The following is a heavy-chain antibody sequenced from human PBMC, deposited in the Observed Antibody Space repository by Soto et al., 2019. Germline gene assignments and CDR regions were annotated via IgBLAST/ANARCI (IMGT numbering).Heavy chain of an antibody. CDR2: ISYDGSNK. J-gene: IGHJ3*02. D-gene: IGHD3-3*01. Sequence: QVQLVESGGGVVQPGRSVRLSCAASGFTFSSYGMHWVRQAPGKGLEWVAVISYDGSNKYYADSVKGRFTISRDNSKNTLYLQMNSLRAEDTAVSYCAKDMGWLSHSGAFDIWGQGTMVTVSS. V-gene: IGHV3-30*18. CDR1: GFTFSSYG. CDR3: AKDMGWLSHSGAFDI.